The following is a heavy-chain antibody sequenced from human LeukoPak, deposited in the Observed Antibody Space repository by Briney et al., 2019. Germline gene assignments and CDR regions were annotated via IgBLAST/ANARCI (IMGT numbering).Heavy chain of an antibody. D-gene: IGHD5-12*01. J-gene: IGHJ4*02. CDR2: INHSGST. Sequence: SETPSLTCAVYGGSFSGYYWSWIRQPPGKGLEWIGEINHSGSTNYNPSLKSRVTISVDTSKNQFSLKLSSVTAADTAVYYCARRGYAVGHYWGQGTLVTVSS. V-gene: IGHV4-34*01. CDR3: ARRGYAVGHY. CDR1: GGSFSGYY.